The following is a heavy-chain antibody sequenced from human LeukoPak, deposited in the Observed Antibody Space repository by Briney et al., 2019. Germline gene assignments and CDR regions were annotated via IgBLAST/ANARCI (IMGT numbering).Heavy chain of an antibody. CDR3: ATSTRG. Sequence: PGRSLRLSCAVSGFTFSDSWMDWVRQAPGRGLQWVANINPDGGVKYYVDSVEGRFTVSRDNAQNALYLQMNSLRVEDSAVYYCATSTRGWGQGTLVTVSS. CDR2: INPDGGVK. J-gene: IGHJ4*02. CDR1: GFTFSDSW. V-gene: IGHV3-7*05.